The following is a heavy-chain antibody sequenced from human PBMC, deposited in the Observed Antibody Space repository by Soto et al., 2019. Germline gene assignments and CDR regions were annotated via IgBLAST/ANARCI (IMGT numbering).Heavy chain of an antibody. V-gene: IGHV1-69*01. Sequence: QVQLVQSGPEVKKPGSSVQVSCEASGGTFSNFAVNWVRQAPGQGLEWVGGIIPLFNVAKYAQKFEGRVTIVEDDSTSTAYMDLISLRSDDTAVYYCAASGRDVVGYDYKYTEGLDIWGQGTMVTVSS. CDR3: AASGRDVVGYDYKYTEGLDI. CDR1: GGTFSNFA. CDR2: IIPLFNVA. D-gene: IGHD4-4*01. J-gene: IGHJ3*02.